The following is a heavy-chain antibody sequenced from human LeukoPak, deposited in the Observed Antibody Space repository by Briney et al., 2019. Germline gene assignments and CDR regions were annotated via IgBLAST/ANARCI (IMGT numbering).Heavy chain of an antibody. V-gene: IGHV4-61*02. CDR1: GGSISSGSYY. D-gene: IGHD3-9*01. J-gene: IGHJ4*02. CDR3: ARANDILTGYCDY. Sequence: PSETLSLTCTVSGGSISSGSYYWSWIRQPAGKGLEWIGRIYTSGSTNYNPSLKSRVTISVDTSKNQFSLKLSSVTAADTAVYYCARANDILTGYCDYWGQGTLVTVSS. CDR2: IYTSGST.